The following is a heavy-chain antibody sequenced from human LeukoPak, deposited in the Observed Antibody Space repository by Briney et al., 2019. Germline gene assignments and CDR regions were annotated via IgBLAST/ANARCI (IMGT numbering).Heavy chain of an antibody. V-gene: IGHV3-23*01. CDR3: AKPRTYYYDSSGYLTGDY. J-gene: IGHJ4*02. D-gene: IGHD3-22*01. CDR1: GFTFSSYA. CDR2: ISGSGGST. Sequence: GGSLRLSCAASGFTFSSYAMSWVRQAPGKGLEWVSAISGSGGSTYYADSVKGRFTISRDNSKNTLYLQMNSLRAEDTAVYYCAKPRTYYYDSSGYLTGDYWGQGTLVTVSS.